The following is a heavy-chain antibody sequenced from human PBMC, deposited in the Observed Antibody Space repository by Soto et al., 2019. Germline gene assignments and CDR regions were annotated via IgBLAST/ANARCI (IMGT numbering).Heavy chain of an antibody. CDR2: ISYDGSNK. CDR3: ARPAGVRGVRKAEYFQH. J-gene: IGHJ1*01. CDR1: GFTFSSYA. Sequence: QVQLVESGGGVVQPGRSLRLSCAASGFTFSSYAMHWVRQAPGKGLEWVADISYDGSNKYYADSVKGRFTISRDNSKNTLYLQMNSLRAEDTAVYYCARPAGVRGVRKAEYFQHWGQGTLVTVSS. V-gene: IGHV3-30-3*01. D-gene: IGHD3-10*01.